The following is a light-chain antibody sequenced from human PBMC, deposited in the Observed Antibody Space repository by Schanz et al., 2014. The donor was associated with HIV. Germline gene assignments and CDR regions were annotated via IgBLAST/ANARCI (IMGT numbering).Light chain of an antibody. CDR1: SSNVGAGYD. CDR3: QSFDGSLGGVL. V-gene: IGLV1-40*01. J-gene: IGLJ3*02. Sequence: QSVLTQPPSVSGAPGQRVTISCTGSSSNVGAGYDVHWYQQLPGTAPKLVIYDNNHRPSGVPDRFSGSKSGTSASLAITGLQAEDEADYYCQSFDGSLGGVLFGGGTKVTVL. CDR2: DNN.